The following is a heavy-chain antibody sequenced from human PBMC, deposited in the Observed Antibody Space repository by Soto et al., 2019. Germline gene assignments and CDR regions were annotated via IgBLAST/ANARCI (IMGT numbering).Heavy chain of an antibody. CDR1: RGTFTNYA. J-gene: IGHJ4*02. Sequence: ASVKVSCKALRGTFTNYAFSWVRQAPGQGLEWMGGIMPFFGSGNYAQKFQGRINITADESTSSVYLELTSLRSEDTAVYYCARDRAGYYSHFVYWGQGTLVTVSS. D-gene: IGHD3-22*01. CDR2: IMPFFGSG. CDR3: ARDRAGYYSHFVY. V-gene: IGHV1-69*13.